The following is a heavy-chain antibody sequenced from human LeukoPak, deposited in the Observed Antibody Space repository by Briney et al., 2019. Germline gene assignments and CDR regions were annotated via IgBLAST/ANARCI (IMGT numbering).Heavy chain of an antibody. CDR2: MYYSGST. CDR3: ARAAYCGGDCYLFDY. Sequence: PSETLSLTCTVSGGSISSSNYYWGWIRQPPGKGLEWIGSMYYSGSTFYNPSLKSRVTISVDTSKNQFSLKLSSVTAADTAVYYCARAAYCGGDCYLFDYWGQGTLVTVFS. CDR1: GGSISSSNYY. J-gene: IGHJ4*02. V-gene: IGHV4-39*01. D-gene: IGHD2-21*02.